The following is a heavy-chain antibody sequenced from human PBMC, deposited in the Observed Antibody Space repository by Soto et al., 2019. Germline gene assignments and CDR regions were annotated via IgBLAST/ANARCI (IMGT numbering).Heavy chain of an antibody. CDR2: IGWNSANI. CDR3: AKGDGGFGELFPNWFDP. D-gene: IGHD3-10*01. V-gene: IGHV3-9*01. Sequence: EVQLVESGGGLVQSGRSLRLSCAASGFTFDDYAMHWVREAPGKGLEWVPGIGWNSANIAYADSVKGRFTSSRDNAKNSLYLQMNSLRAEDTALYYCAKGDGGFGELFPNWFDPWGQGTLVTVSS. CDR1: GFTFDDYA. J-gene: IGHJ5*02.